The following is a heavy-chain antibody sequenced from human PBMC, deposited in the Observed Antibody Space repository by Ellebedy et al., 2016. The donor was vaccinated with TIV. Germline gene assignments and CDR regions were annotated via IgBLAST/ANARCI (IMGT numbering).Heavy chain of an antibody. CDR3: TTAGISGSRFWFNGLDV. V-gene: IGHV3-53*01. Sequence: GESLKISCAASGFTVSSNYMSWVRQAPGRGLEWVSTIYSSGGTYYAGSVKGRFTISRDNSKNTLYLQMNSLKIEDTAVYYCTTAGISGSRFWFNGLDVWGQGTTVAVSS. J-gene: IGHJ6*02. D-gene: IGHD1-20*01. CDR1: GFTVSSNY. CDR2: IYSSGGT.